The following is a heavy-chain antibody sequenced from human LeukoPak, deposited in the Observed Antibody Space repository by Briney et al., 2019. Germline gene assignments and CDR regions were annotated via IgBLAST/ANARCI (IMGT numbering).Heavy chain of an antibody. V-gene: IGHV3-30*02. CDR1: GFTFSSYG. CDR2: IRYDGSNK. J-gene: IGHJ4*02. Sequence: PGGSLRLSCAASGFTFSSYGMHWVRQAPGKGLEWVAFIRYDGSNKYYADSVKGRFTISRDNSKNTLYLQMNSLRAEDTAVYYCAAEFGLLYRLFDYWGQGTLVTVSS. CDR3: AAEFGLLYRLFDY. D-gene: IGHD3-3*01.